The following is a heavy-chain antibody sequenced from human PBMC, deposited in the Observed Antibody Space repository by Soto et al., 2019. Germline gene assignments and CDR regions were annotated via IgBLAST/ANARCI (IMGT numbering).Heavy chain of an antibody. Sequence: ASVKVSCKSSGYTFTSYGISCVRQAPGQGLEWMGWISAYNGNTNYAQKLQGRVTMTTDTSTSTAYMELRSLRSDDTAVYYCARRWELHLPYGMDVWGQGTTVTVSS. CDR3: ARRWELHLPYGMDV. V-gene: IGHV1-18*01. J-gene: IGHJ6*02. D-gene: IGHD1-26*01. CDR1: GYTFTSYG. CDR2: ISAYNGNT.